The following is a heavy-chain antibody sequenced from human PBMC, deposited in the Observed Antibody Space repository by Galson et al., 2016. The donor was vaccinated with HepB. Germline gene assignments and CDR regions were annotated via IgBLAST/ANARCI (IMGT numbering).Heavy chain of an antibody. CDR2: IASNSRYI. Sequence: SLRLSCAVSGFTFRSYSMNWVRQAPGKGLEWVSSIASNSRYINYADSVKGRFTMSRDNAKNSLYLQMNSLRAEDTAVYYCARERNYYDSSGYYYDYFDYWGQGTLVTVSS. V-gene: IGHV3-21*01. D-gene: IGHD3-22*01. J-gene: IGHJ4*02. CDR3: ARERNYYDSSGYYYDYFDY. CDR1: GFTFRSYS.